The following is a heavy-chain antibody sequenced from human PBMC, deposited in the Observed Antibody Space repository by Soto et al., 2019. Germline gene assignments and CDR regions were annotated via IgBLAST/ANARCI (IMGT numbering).Heavy chain of an antibody. CDR2: INAGNGNT. J-gene: IGHJ4*02. CDR1: GYTFTNYA. D-gene: IGHD2-8*01. V-gene: IGHV1-3*01. Sequence: GASVKVSCKASGYTFTNYAMHWVRQAPGQRLEWMGWINAGNGNTKYSQKFQGRVTITRDTSASTAYMELSSLRSEDTAVYYCARDGGYCPNGVCYIFDSWGQGTLVTVSS. CDR3: ARDGGYCPNGVCYIFDS.